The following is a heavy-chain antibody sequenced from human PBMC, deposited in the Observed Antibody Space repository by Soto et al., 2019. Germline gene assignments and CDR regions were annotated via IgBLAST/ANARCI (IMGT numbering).Heavy chain of an antibody. D-gene: IGHD4-17*01. CDR1: GYTFTSYD. J-gene: IGHJ5*02. CDR2: MSPNSGNT. CDR3: ARGVKYGAYSRWFDP. V-gene: IGHV1-8*01. Sequence: QVQLVQSGAEVRKPGASVKVSCKASGYTFTSYDINWVRQATGQGLEYLGWMSPNSGNTGYVQKFQGRVTMTWDTSITTAYMELSSLRSEDTGVYFCARGVKYGAYSRWFDPWGQGTLVTVSS.